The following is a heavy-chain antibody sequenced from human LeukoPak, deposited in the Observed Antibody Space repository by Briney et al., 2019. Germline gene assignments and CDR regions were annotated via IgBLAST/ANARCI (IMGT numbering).Heavy chain of an antibody. CDR1: GGSISSYY. CDR2: IYTSGST. J-gene: IGHJ4*02. D-gene: IGHD3-9*01. Sequence: SETLSLTCTVSGGSISSYYWSWIRQPAGKGLEWIGRIYTSGSTNYNPSLRSRVTMSVDTSKNQFSLKLSSVTAADTAVYYCARRGYDILTGYYYFDYWGQGTLVTVSS. V-gene: IGHV4-4*07. CDR3: ARRGYDILTGYYYFDY.